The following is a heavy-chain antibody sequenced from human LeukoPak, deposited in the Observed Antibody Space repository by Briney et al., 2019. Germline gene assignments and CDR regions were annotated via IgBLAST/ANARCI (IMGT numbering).Heavy chain of an antibody. D-gene: IGHD3-3*01. Sequence: SETLSLTCAVYGGSFSGYYWSWIRQPPGKGLEWIGEINHSGSTNYNPSLKSRVTISVDTSKNQFSLKLSSVTAADTAVYYCAGVNIPETRPFDYGAQEPRVPVPS. V-gene: IGHV4-34*01. CDR1: GGSFSGYY. J-gene: IGHJ4*02. CDR2: INHSGST. CDR3: AGVNIPETRPFDY.